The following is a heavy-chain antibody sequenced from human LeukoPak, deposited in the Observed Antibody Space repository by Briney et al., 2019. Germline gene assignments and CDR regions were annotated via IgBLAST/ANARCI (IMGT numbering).Heavy chain of an antibody. CDR1: GVSISTYY. CDR2: IYTSGST. J-gene: IGHJ6*03. CDR3: ARMVRGERYYYYYYMDV. Sequence: PSETLSLTCTVSGVSISTYYWTWIRQPAGKGLEWIGRIYTSGSTNYNPSLKGRVTMSVDTSKNQFSLKLSSVTAADTALYYCARMVRGERYYYYYYMDVWGKGTTVTISS. V-gene: IGHV4-4*07. D-gene: IGHD3-10*01.